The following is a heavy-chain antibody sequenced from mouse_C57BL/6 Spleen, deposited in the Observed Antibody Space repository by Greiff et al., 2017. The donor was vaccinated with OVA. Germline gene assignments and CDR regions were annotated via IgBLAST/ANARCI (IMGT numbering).Heavy chain of an antibody. CDR2: LLSCSIPL. CDR1: GFTFSDYG. CDR3: ARPSLYYYAMDY. J-gene: IGHJ4*01. V-gene: IGHV5-17*01. Sequence: DVMLVESGGGLVKPGGSLKLSCAASGFTFSDYGMHWVRQAPEKGLEFFSSLLSCSIPLYYADTVKGRFTISRDNAKNTLFLQMTSLRSEDTAMYYCARPSLYYYAMDYWGQGTSVTVSS.